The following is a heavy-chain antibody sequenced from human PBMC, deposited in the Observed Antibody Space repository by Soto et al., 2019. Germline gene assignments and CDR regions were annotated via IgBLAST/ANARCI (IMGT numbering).Heavy chain of an antibody. CDR1: GFTFSSYW. J-gene: IGHJ6*02. Sequence: GGSLRLSCAASGFTFSSYWMHWVRQAPGKGLVWVSRINSDGSSTSYADSVKGRFTISRDNAKNTLYLQMNSLRAEDTAVYYCARDPRRTGTPGYGMDVWGQGTTVTAP. V-gene: IGHV3-74*01. D-gene: IGHD1-1*01. CDR2: INSDGSST. CDR3: ARDPRRTGTPGYGMDV.